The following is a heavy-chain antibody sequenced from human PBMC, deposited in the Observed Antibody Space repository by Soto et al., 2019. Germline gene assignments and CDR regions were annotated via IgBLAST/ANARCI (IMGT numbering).Heavy chain of an antibody. CDR3: ARSQGGSSSLDIYYYYYYGMDV. D-gene: IGHD2-15*01. V-gene: IGHV1-69*01. J-gene: IGHJ6*02. CDR1: GGTFSSYA. Sequence: QVQLVQSGAEVKKPGSSVKVSCKAPGGTFSSYAISWVRQAPGQGREWMGGIIPIFGTANYAQKFQGRVTITADESTSTGYMELSSLRSEDTAVYYCARSQGGSSSLDIYYYYYYGMDVWGQGPTVTVSS. CDR2: IIPIFGTA.